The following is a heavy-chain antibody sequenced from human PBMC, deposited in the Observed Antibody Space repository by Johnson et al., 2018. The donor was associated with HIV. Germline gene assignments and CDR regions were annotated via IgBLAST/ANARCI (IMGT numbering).Heavy chain of an antibody. Sequence: VQLVESGGGLAQPGGSLRLSCAASGFTFISYWMAWVRQAPGKGLEWVANVKQDGSEKHYVDSVKGRFTISRDNAKNSMYLQMNSLRGEDTAVYYCARVWVVEVARGAFDIWGQGTMVTVSS. CDR2: VKQDGSEK. D-gene: IGHD2-15*01. CDR1: GFTFISYW. V-gene: IGHV3-7*01. CDR3: ARVWVVEVARGAFDI. J-gene: IGHJ3*02.